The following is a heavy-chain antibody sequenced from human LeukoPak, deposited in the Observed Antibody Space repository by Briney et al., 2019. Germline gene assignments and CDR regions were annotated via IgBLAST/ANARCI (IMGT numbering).Heavy chain of an antibody. CDR2: ISFDGKDI. CDR3: AKIGSNYDFDY. D-gene: IGHD4-11*01. J-gene: IGHJ4*02. V-gene: IGHV3-30*18. CDR1: GFPFSSYG. Sequence: GGSLRLSCAASGFPFSSYGMHWVRRAPGKGLEWVAGISFDGKDIIYSDSVKGRFTVSRDNSKNTLYLQMNSLRAEDTAVYYCAKIGSNYDFDYWGQGTLVTVSS.